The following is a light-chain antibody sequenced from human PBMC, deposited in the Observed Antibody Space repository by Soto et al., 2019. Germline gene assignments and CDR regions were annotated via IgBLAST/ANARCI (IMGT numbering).Light chain of an antibody. J-gene: IGLJ2*01. V-gene: IGLV2-8*01. Sequence: QSVLTQPPSASGSPRQSVTISCTGTGSDIGGYNFVSWYQQHPGKAPKLRIFEVNKRPSGVPDRFSGFKSGNTAFLRVSGLQTDDEADYYCSSFAGSANLLFGGGTKLTVL. CDR1: GSDIGGYNF. CDR3: SSFAGSANLL. CDR2: EVN.